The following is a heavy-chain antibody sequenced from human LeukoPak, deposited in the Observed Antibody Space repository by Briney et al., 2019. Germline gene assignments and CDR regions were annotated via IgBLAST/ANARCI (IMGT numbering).Heavy chain of an antibody. J-gene: IGHJ4*02. Sequence: GGSLRLSCAASGFTFSSYEMNWVRQAPGKGLEWVSSISSSSSYIYYADSVKGRFTISRDNAKNSLYLQMNSLRAEDTAVYYCARASSGLSDYWGQGTLVTVSS. D-gene: IGHD6-19*01. CDR1: GFTFSSYE. V-gene: IGHV3-21*01. CDR3: ARASSGLSDY. CDR2: ISSSSSYI.